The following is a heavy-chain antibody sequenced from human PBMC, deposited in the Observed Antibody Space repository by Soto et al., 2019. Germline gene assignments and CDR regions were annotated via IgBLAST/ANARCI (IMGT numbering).Heavy chain of an antibody. CDR2: IWYDGSNK. J-gene: IGHJ4*02. V-gene: IGHV3-33*01. CDR3: ASVPLGSIGDYVLDY. Sequence: QVRLVESGGGVVQPGRSLRLSCAASGFTFSSYGMHWVRQAPGKGLEWVAVIWYDGSNKYYADSVKGRFTISRDNSKNTLYLQMNSLRAEDTAVYYCASVPLGSIGDYVLDYWGQGTLVTVSS. CDR1: GFTFSSYG. D-gene: IGHD4-17*01.